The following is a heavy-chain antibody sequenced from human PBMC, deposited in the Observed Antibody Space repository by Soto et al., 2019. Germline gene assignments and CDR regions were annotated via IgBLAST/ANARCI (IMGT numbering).Heavy chain of an antibody. CDR2: ISAYNGNT. J-gene: IGHJ5*02. V-gene: IGHV1-18*04. Sequence: QVQLVQSGAEVKKPGASVKVSCKASGYTFTSFGISWVRQAPGQGLEWMGWISAYNGNTNYAQKLQGRLTMTTDTSMSTAYMELRSLRSDDTAVYYCARDGGGYSGYDWANWFDPWGQGTLVTVSS. CDR3: ARDGGGYSGYDWANWFDP. CDR1: GYTFTSFG. D-gene: IGHD5-12*01.